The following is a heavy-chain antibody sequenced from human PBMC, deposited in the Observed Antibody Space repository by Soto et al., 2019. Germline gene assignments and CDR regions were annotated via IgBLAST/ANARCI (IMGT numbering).Heavy chain of an antibody. CDR3: AEGKYGSGSYYPFDP. J-gene: IGHJ5*02. CDR2: IIPILGIA. V-gene: IGHV1-69*02. D-gene: IGHD3-10*01. CDR1: GGTFSSYT. Sequence: QVQLVQSGAEVKKPGSSVKVSCKASGGTFSSYTISWVRQAPGQVLAWMGRIIPILGIANYAQKCQGRVTITAEKSPSTAYMELSSRRSEDTAVYYCAEGKYGSGSYYPFDPWGQGNLVTVSS.